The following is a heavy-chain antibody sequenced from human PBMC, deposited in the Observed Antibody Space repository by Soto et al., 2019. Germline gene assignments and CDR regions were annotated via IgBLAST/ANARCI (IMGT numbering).Heavy chain of an antibody. Sequence: PSETLSLTCTVSGGSISSGGYYWSWIRQHPVKGLEWLGYIYNSGSTYYNPSLKSRVTISVDTSENQLSLKLSSVTAADTAVYYCARRYCTGGSCYAMDVWGQGTTVTVSS. D-gene: IGHD2-15*01. CDR1: GGSISSGGYY. V-gene: IGHV4-31*03. CDR3: ARRYCTGGSCYAMDV. CDR2: IYNSGST. J-gene: IGHJ6*02.